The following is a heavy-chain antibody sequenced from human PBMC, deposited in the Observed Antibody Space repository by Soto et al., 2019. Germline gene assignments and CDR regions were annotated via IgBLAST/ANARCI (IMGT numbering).Heavy chain of an antibody. D-gene: IGHD6-19*01. V-gene: IGHV3-43*02. CDR1: GFTFDDYA. Sequence: GGSLRLSCEASGFTFDDYAMHWVRQAPGKGLEWVSLISGDGGSTYYADSVKGRFTISRETSKNSLYLQMNSLRTEDTALYYCAKDIGSIAVAGQLDYWGQGTLVTVSS. CDR3: AKDIGSIAVAGQLDY. CDR2: ISGDGGST. J-gene: IGHJ4*02.